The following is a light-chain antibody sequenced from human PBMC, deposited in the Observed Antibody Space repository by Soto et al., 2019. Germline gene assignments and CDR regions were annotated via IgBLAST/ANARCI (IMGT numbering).Light chain of an antibody. CDR3: CSYAGSSTFV. Sequence: QSALTQPASVSGSPGQSITISCTGTTNDIGSHNLVSWYQQHPGKAPKLMIFEGSKRPSGVSNRFAGSKSGNTASLTISGLQAEDEADYYCCSYAGSSTFVFGTGTKFTVL. J-gene: IGLJ1*01. V-gene: IGLV2-23*01. CDR1: TNDIGSHNL. CDR2: EGS.